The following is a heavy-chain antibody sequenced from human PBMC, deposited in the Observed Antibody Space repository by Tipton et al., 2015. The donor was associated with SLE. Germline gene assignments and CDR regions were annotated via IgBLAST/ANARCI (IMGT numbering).Heavy chain of an antibody. CDR3: ARQPPYDQDFDY. V-gene: IGHV4-39*07. J-gene: IGHJ4*02. Sequence: TLSLTCIVSGDSISSSTYYWGWIRQPPGKGLEWIGHMYYSGYTYCNPSLESRVTISVDTSKNHLSLKLSSVTAADTAVYYCARQPPYDQDFDYWGQGTLVTVSS. CDR1: GDSISSSTYY. CDR2: MYYSGYT. D-gene: IGHD3-22*01.